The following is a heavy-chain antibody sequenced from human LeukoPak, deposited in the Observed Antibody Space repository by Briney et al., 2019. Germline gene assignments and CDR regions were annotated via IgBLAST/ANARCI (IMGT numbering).Heavy chain of an antibody. J-gene: IGHJ6*02. CDR1: GGSISSSSYY. Sequence: PSETLSLTCTVSGGSISSSSYYWGWIRQPPGTGLEWIGSIYYSGSTYYNPSLKSRVTISVDTSKNQFSLKLSSVTAADTAVYYCARQWLVTYYYGMDVWGQGTTVTVSS. D-gene: IGHD6-19*01. V-gene: IGHV4-39*01. CDR3: ARQWLVTYYYGMDV. CDR2: IYYSGST.